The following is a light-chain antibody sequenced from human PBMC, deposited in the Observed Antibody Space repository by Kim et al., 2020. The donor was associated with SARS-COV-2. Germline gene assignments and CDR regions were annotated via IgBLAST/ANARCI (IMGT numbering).Light chain of an antibody. CDR3: ASYTGSGNLVL. Sequence: QSITISGTGTRSDVGGYTYGSWYQQYPGKAPNLMIYDINNRPSGVSNRFSGSKSGNTASLTISGRQGADEADYYCASYTGSGNLVLFGGGTQLTVL. CDR2: DIN. J-gene: IGLJ2*01. V-gene: IGLV2-14*03. CDR1: RSDVGGYTY.